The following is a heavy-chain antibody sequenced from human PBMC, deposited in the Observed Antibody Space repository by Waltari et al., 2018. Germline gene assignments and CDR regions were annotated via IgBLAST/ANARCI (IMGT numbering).Heavy chain of an antibody. CDR3: AKDGSASRLVRYYLDS. D-gene: IGHD2-8*02. J-gene: IGHJ4*02. Sequence: QVQLVESGGGVVQPGRSLRLSCAASELTFSSYALLWVRQAPAKGLEWVAVIWYDGSYKFDADSVKGRFSISRDNPKNTLHLQMDSLRAEDSAIYYCAKDGSASRLVRYYLDSWGPGTLVTVSS. CDR2: IWYDGSYK. V-gene: IGHV3-33*06. CDR1: ELTFSSYA.